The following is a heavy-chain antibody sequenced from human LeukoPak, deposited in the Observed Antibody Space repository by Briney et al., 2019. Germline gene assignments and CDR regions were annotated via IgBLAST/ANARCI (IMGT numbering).Heavy chain of an antibody. V-gene: IGHV1-69*05. J-gene: IGHJ3*02. D-gene: IGHD4-17*01. CDR1: GGTFSSYA. CDR3: ARDRDYGDYLRAFDI. CDR2: IIPIFGTA. Sequence: SVKVSCKASGGTFSSYAIGWVRQAPGQGLEWMGRIIPIFGTANYAQKFQGRVTITTDESTSTAYMELSSLRSEDTAVYYCARDRDYGDYLRAFDIWGQGTMVTVSS.